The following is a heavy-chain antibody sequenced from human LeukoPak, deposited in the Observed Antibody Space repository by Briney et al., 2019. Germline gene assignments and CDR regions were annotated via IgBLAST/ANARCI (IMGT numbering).Heavy chain of an antibody. CDR1: GFTFSSYA. CDR3: ARDNELSM. J-gene: IGHJ4*02. V-gene: IGHV3-30*04. CDR2: ISYDGSNK. Sequence: GRSLRLSCAASGFTFSSYAMHWVRQAPGKGLEWVAVISYDGSNKYYADSVKGRFTISRDTSKNTLYLQMNSLRAEDTAVYYCARDNELSMWGQGTLVTVSS. D-gene: IGHD1-1*01.